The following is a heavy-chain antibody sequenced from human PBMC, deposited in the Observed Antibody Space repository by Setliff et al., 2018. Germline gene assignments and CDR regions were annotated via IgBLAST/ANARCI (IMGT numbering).Heavy chain of an antibody. CDR3: ARQIGSSLSHFYYYMDV. V-gene: IGHV5-51*01. D-gene: IGHD6-19*01. Sequence: GESLKISCKGSGDNFNTNWIAWVRQMPGKGLEWMGIIYPGDSDARYSPSFQGQVTISADKSTSTAYLHWGSLKASDTAVYYCARQIGSSLSHFYYYMDVWGKGTTVTVSS. CDR2: IYPGDSDA. CDR1: GDNFNTNW. J-gene: IGHJ6*03.